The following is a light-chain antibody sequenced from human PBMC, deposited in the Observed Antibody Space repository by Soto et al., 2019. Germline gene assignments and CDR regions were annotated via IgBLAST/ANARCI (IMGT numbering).Light chain of an antibody. V-gene: IGKV3-20*01. CDR2: GAS. CDR3: QQYGSTLWT. Sequence: EIVITQSPSTLSVSPGERATLSCRASQSVSILLAWYQQKPGQAPRLLIYGASSRATGIPDRFSGSGSGTDFTLTIIRLEPEDFAVYYCQQYGSTLWTFGQGTMVAIK. J-gene: IGKJ1*01. CDR1: QSVSIL.